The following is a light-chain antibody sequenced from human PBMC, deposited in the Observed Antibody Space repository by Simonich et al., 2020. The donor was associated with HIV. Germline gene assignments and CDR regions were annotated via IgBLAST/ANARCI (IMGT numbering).Light chain of an antibody. Sequence: EVVLTQSPATLSLSPGERATLSCRASQGVSSYLAWSQQKPGHAPRILIYDASNRATGIPDRFSGSGSGTDYTLTISRLEPEDFAVYYCQQYSSSVWTFGQGTKVEIK. CDR1: QGVSSY. CDR2: DAS. CDR3: QQYSSSVWT. V-gene: IGKV3-11*01. J-gene: IGKJ1*01.